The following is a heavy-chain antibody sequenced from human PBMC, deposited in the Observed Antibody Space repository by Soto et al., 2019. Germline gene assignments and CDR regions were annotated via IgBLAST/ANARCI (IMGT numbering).Heavy chain of an antibody. Sequence: RPSETLSLTCTVSRGAITTYYWNWIRQPPGKGLEWIGNVYYTGSTNYNPSLNSRLTISIDTSKNQFYLNLTSVTAADTSVYFCARARALYGDNRSFDIWGRGTLVTVSS. J-gene: IGHJ4*02. CDR3: ARARALYGDNRSFDI. V-gene: IGHV4-59*01. D-gene: IGHD4-17*01. CDR1: RGAITTYY. CDR2: VYYTGST.